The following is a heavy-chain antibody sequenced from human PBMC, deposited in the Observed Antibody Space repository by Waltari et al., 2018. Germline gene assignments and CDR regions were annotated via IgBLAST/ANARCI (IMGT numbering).Heavy chain of an antibody. CDR1: GDRVSGNSAI. Sequence: QVQLQQSGPGLVKPSQTLSLTCAIHGDRVSGNSAIWNWIRQSPSRGLEWLGRTYYRSKWYSDSAVSVKSRITINPDTSKNQFSLQLNSVTPEDTAVYYCARGGFGFNAGRFDSWGRGTLVTVTS. J-gene: IGHJ4*02. CDR2: TYYRSKWYS. D-gene: IGHD3-10*01. CDR3: ARGGFGFNAGRFDS. V-gene: IGHV6-1*01.